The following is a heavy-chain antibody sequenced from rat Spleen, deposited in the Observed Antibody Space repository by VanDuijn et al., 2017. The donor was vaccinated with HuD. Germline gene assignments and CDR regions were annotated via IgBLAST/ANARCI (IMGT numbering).Heavy chain of an antibody. CDR3: ARRHYGYTDYFDY. CDR2: ISSGGGGI. J-gene: IGHJ2*01. Sequence: EVQLVESDGGLVQPGRSLKLSCAASGFTFTDYYMAWVRQAPTKGLEWGAYISSGGGGIYYRDSVKGRFTISRDNAKTTLSLQMDSLRSEDTATYYCARRHYGYTDYFDYWGQGVMVPVSS. CDR1: GFTFTDYY. V-gene: IGHV5-25*01. D-gene: IGHD1-11*01.